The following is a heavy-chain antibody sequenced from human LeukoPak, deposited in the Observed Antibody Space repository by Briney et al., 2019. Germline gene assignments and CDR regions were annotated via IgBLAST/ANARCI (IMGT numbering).Heavy chain of an antibody. Sequence: SETLSLTCAVYGGSFSGYYWSWIRQPPGKGLEWVGEINHSGSTNYNPSLKSRVTISVDTSKKQFSLKLSSVTAADTAVYYCARATYYYDSSGYFPGPGAFNIWGQGTMVTVSS. V-gene: IGHV4-34*01. CDR1: GGSFSGYY. CDR3: ARATYYYDSSGYFPGPGAFNI. D-gene: IGHD3-22*01. CDR2: INHSGST. J-gene: IGHJ3*02.